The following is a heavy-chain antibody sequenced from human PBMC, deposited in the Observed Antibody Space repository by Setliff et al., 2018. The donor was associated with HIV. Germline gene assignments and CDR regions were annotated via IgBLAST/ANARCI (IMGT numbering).Heavy chain of an antibody. CDR3: AREGDSGYYFDGFDV. Sequence: GESLKISCAASKFTFSRYEMNWVRQAPGKGLEWISYISASGSAKYYADSVRGRFTISRDNAENSLYLQMNSLRVEDTALYYCAREGDSGYYFDGFDVWGQGTMVTVSS. D-gene: IGHD3-22*01. CDR1: KFTFSRYE. CDR2: ISASGSAK. J-gene: IGHJ3*01. V-gene: IGHV3-48*03.